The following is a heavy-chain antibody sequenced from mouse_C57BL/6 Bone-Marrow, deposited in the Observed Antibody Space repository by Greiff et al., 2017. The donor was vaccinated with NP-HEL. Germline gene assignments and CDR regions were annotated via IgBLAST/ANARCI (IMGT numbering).Heavy chain of an antibody. CDR3: ARVRVLRIYYAMDY. V-gene: IGHV1-55*01. CDR1: GYTFTSYW. J-gene: IGHJ4*01. CDR2: IYPGSGST. D-gene: IGHD1-1*01. Sequence: QVQLQQPGAKLVKPGASVKMSCKASGYTFTSYWITWVKQRPGQGLEWIGDIYPGSGSTNYNEKFKSKATLTVDTSSSTAYMQLSSLTSEDSAVYYCARVRVLRIYYAMDYWGQGTSVTVSS.